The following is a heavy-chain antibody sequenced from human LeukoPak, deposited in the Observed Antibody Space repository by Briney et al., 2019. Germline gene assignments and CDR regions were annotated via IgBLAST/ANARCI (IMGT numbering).Heavy chain of an antibody. Sequence: SETLSLTCTVSGGSISSHYWSWIRQPPGKGLEWIGYIYYSGSTNYNPSLKSRVTISVDTSKNQFSLKLSSVTAADTAVYYCARGIAALNHWFDPWGQGTLVTVSS. CDR3: ARGIAALNHWFDP. V-gene: IGHV4-59*11. D-gene: IGHD6-13*01. J-gene: IGHJ5*02. CDR1: GGSISSHY. CDR2: IYYSGST.